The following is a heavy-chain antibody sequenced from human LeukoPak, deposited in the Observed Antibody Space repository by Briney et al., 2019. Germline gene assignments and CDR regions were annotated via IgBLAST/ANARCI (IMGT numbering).Heavy chain of an antibody. CDR2: IYSSGST. CDR1: GGSINSYY. J-gene: IGHJ4*02. D-gene: IGHD4-23*01. Sequence: SETLSLTCTVSGGSINSYYWSWIRKPDGPGLEWIGRIYSSGSTNYNPSLKSRGSMSVDTSKNQFSLKLTSVTAADTAVYYCARGGKATVVTMWGQGILVTVSS. V-gene: IGHV4-4*07. CDR3: ARGGKATVVTM.